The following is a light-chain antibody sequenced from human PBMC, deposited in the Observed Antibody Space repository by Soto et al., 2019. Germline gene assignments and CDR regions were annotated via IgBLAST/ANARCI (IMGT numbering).Light chain of an antibody. CDR3: SSYAGSHNWV. J-gene: IGLJ3*02. CDR1: SSDVGAYNY. CDR2: EVN. V-gene: IGLV2-8*01. Sequence: QSVLTQPPSASGSPGQSVTISCTGTSSDVGAYNYVSWYQQHPGKAPKLMIYEVNKRPSGVPDRFSGSKSGNTASLTVSGLQAEDEADYYCSSYAGSHNWVFGGGTKLTVL.